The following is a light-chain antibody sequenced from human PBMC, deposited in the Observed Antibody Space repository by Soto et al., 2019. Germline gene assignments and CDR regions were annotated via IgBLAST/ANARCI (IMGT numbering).Light chain of an antibody. V-gene: IGKV2-28*01. CDR2: LGS. Sequence: DIVMTQSPLSLTVTPGEPASISCRSSQSLLHSSGYYFFDWYLQKPVQSPQLLISLGSNRASGVPDRVSGRGKRTDCRLKISRVEAEDVGIYLCMEALQTRTFGQGTKVEIK. CDR3: MEALQTRT. CDR1: QSLLHSSGYYF. J-gene: IGKJ1*01.